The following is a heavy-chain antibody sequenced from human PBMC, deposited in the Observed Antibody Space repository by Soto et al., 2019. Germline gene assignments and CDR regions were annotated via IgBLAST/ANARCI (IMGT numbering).Heavy chain of an antibody. D-gene: IGHD3-10*01. V-gene: IGHV4-39*01. CDR1: GGSISSSSYY. CDR3: AGYYGSGSYRYYYYYYGMDV. CDR2: IYYSGST. J-gene: IGHJ6*02. Sequence: PSETLSLTCTVSGGSISSSSYYWGWIRQPPGKGLEWIGSIYYSGSTYYNPSLKSRVTISVDTSKNQFSLKLSSVTAADTAVYYCAGYYGSGSYRYYYYYYGMDVWGQGTTVTVSS.